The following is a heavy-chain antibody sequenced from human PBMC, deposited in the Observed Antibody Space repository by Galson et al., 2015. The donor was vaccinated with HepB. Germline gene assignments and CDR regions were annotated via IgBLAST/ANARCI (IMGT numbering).Heavy chain of an antibody. V-gene: IGHV3-7*03. D-gene: IGHD3-10*01. J-gene: IGHJ4*02. CDR1: GFTFSSYW. CDR2: IKQDGSEK. Sequence: SLRLSCAASGFTFSSYWMSWVRQAPGKGLEWVANIKQDGSEKYYVDSVKGRFTISRDNAKNSLYLQMNSLRAEDTAVYYCASAGRPQSLYYYGSGSYEDYWGQGTLVTVSS. CDR3: ASAGRPQSLYYYGSGSYEDY.